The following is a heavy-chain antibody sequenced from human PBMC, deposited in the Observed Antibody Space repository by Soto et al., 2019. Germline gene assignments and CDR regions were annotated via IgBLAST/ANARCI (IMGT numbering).Heavy chain of an antibody. D-gene: IGHD1-26*01. CDR3: AKGQSYLYDYFDY. CDR2: ISWNSGSI. CDR1: GFTFDDYA. Sequence: DVQLVESGGGLVQPGRSLRLSCAASGFTFDDYAMHWVRQAPGKGLEWVSGISWNSGSIGYADSVKGRFTISRDNAKNSLYLQMNSLRAEDTALYYCAKGQSYLYDYFDYWGQGTLVTVSS. V-gene: IGHV3-9*01. J-gene: IGHJ4*02.